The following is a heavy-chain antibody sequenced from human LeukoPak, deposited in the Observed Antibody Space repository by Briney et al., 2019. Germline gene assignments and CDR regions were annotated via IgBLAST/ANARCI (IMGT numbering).Heavy chain of an antibody. CDR1: GGSISSSDYY. V-gene: IGHV4-30-4*08. J-gene: IGHJ4*02. CDR3: AREASGSSDFDY. Sequence: SQTLSPTCTVSGGSISSSDYYWGWIREPPGKGLEWIGYIYYSGSTYYNPSLKSRVTISVDTSKNQFSLKLSSVTAGDTAVYYCAREASGSSDFDYGGQGTLVTVSS. CDR2: IYYSGST. D-gene: IGHD3-10*01.